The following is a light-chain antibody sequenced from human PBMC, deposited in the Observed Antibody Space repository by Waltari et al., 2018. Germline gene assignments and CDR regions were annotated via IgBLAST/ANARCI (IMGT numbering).Light chain of an antibody. CDR1: SGSLSTTSY. J-gene: IGLJ3*02. V-gene: IGLV8-61*01. CDR2: KGS. CDR3: SIYMGSGIWV. Sequence: QTVVTQEPSLSVSPGGTVTLTCVLTSGSLSTTSYATWYQQTPGHPPRTLVYKGSSRSSGVPDRFSGSILGNKAALTITGAQADDESNYYCSIYMGSGIWVFGGGTKLTVL.